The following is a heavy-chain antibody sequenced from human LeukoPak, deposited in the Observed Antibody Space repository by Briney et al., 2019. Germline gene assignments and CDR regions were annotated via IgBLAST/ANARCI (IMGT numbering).Heavy chain of an antibody. CDR3: ARLGSYYYYMDV. J-gene: IGHJ6*03. CDR2: IYTSGST. Sequence: SETLSLTCTVSGGSISSYYWSWIRQPAGKGLEWIGRIYTSGSTNYNPSLKSRVTISVDKSKNQFSLKLSSVTAADTAVYYCARLGSYYYYMDVWGKGTTVTASS. V-gene: IGHV4-4*07. CDR1: GGSISSYY. D-gene: IGHD7-27*01.